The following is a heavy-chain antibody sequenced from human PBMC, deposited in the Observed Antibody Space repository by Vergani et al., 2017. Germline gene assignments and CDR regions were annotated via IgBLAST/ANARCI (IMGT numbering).Heavy chain of an antibody. CDR2: INAGNGNT. Sequence: QVQLVQSGAEVKKPGASVKVSCKASGYTFTSYAMHWVRQAPGQRLEWMGWINAGNGNTKYSQKFQGRVTITRDTSASKAYMELSSLRSEDTAVYYCAXDRITMVRGVIGRTTLLYWGQGTLVTVSS. J-gene: IGHJ4*02. V-gene: IGHV1-3*01. D-gene: IGHD3-10*01. CDR1: GYTFTSYA. CDR3: AXDRITMVRGVIGRTTLLY.